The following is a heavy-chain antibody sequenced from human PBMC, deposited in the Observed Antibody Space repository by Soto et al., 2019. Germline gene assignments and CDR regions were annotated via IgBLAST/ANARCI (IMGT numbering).Heavy chain of an antibody. CDR1: GYTFTGYY. Sequence: ASVKVSCKASGYTFTGYYMHWVRQAPGQGLEWMGWINPNSGGTNYAQKFQGWVTMTRDTSISIAYMELSRLRSDDTAVYYCARARYYGSGAPHYYYYGMDVWGQGTTVTVSS. D-gene: IGHD3-10*01. V-gene: IGHV1-2*04. J-gene: IGHJ6*02. CDR3: ARARYYGSGAPHYYYYGMDV. CDR2: INPNSGGT.